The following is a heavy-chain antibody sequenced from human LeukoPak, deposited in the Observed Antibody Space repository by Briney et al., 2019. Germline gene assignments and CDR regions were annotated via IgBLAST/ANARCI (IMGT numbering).Heavy chain of an antibody. J-gene: IGHJ4*02. CDR2: INTNTGTP. V-gene: IGHV7-4-1*02. CDR1: GYTFTSYA. Sequence: ASVKVSCKASGYTFTSYAINWVRQAPGQGLEWMGWINTNTGTPTYAQGFTGRFVFSLDTSVSTAYPHISSLKAEDTAFYYCARAMNYFDSWGQGTLVTVSS. CDR3: ARAMNYFDS.